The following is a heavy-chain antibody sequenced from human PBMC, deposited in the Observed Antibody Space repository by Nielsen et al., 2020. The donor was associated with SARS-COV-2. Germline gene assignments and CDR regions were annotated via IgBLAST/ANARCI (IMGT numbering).Heavy chain of an antibody. J-gene: IGHJ4*02. D-gene: IGHD3-10*01. CDR1: GGSISGYY. CDR2: IYYSGST. Sequence: SETLSLTCTVSGGSISGYYWSWIRQPPGKGLEWIGYIYYSGSTNYNPSLKSRVTISVDTSKNQFSLKLSSVTAADTAVYYCARRAYYYGSGIVWGQGTLVTVSS. V-gene: IGHV4-59*01. CDR3: ARRAYYYGSGIV.